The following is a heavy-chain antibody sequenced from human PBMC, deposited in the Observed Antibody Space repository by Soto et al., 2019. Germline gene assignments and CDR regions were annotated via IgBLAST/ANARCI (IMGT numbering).Heavy chain of an antibody. CDR2: INPNSGGT. V-gene: IGHV1-2*04. D-gene: IGHD3-9*01. J-gene: IGHJ6*02. CDR3: ARGNAEYYDISTGPKYGMHV. Sequence: ASVKVSCKASGYTFTGYYMHWVRQSPVQGLEWMGWINPNSGGTNYAQKFQGWVTMTRDTSISTAYMELSRLRSDDTAVYYCARGNAEYYDISTGPKYGMHVRRHAIPITVS. CDR1: GYTFTGYY.